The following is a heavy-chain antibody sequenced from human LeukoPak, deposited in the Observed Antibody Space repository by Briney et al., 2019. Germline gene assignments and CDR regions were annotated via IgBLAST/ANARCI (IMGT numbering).Heavy chain of an antibody. CDR3: AKPLLRGGLDY. D-gene: IGHD2-15*01. CDR2: ISGSGGST. V-gene: IGHV3-23*01. CDR1: GFTFSSYA. J-gene: IGHJ4*02. Sequence: GGSLRLSCAASGFTFSSYAMSWARQAPGKGLEWVSAISGSGGSTYYAGSVKGRFTISRDNSKNTLYLQMNSLRAEDTAVYYCAKPLLRGGLDYWGQGTLVTVAS.